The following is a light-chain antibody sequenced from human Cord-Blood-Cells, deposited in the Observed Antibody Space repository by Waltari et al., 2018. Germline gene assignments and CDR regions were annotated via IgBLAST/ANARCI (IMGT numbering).Light chain of an antibody. J-gene: IGLJ2*01. CDR3: SSYTSSSTVV. CDR2: EVS. CDR1: SSDVGSYNR. Sequence: QSALTQPTSVSGSPGKSVTISCTGTSSDVGSYNRVSWYQQPPGTAPKLMIYEVSNRRAGVPDRCSGSKTGNTASLPISGLQAEDEADYYCSSYTSSSTVVFGGGTKLTVL. V-gene: IGLV2-18*02.